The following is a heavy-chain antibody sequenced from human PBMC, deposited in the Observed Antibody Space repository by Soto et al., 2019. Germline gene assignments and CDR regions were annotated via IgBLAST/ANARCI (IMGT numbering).Heavy chain of an antibody. D-gene: IGHD6-6*01. J-gene: IGHJ5*02. Sequence: EVQLVQSGGGLVQPGGPLSLSCAASGCTCSSYWMSCIRQATGMGREWVANIKHDGSEKYYVDSVKGRFTISRDNAKNSLCLQMNSLRAEDTAVYYCARSIAARLNWFDPWGQGTLVTVSS. CDR2: IKHDGSEK. V-gene: IGHV3-7*01. CDR3: ARSIAARLNWFDP. CDR1: GCTCSSYW.